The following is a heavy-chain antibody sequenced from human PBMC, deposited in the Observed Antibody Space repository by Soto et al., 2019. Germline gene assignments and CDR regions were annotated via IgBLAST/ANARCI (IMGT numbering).Heavy chain of an antibody. Sequence: GSLRLCCAASGXTVSSYWMDWVRQAPGKGLEWVAVISYDGSNKYYADSVKGRFTISRENSKNTLYLQMNSLRAEDTAVYYCAKDSYGDGIDYWGQGTLGTVS. CDR2: ISYDGSNK. V-gene: IGHV3-30*18. CDR1: GXTVSSYW. J-gene: IGHJ4*02. D-gene: IGHD4-17*01. CDR3: AKDSYGDGIDY.